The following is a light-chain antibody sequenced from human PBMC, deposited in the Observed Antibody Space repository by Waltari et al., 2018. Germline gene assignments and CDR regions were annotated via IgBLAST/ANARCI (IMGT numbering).Light chain of an antibody. V-gene: IGLV1-40*01. J-gene: IGLJ2*01. CDR1: TSNIGAGHD. Sequence: QSVLTQPPSVSGPPGQRVTISCSGSTSNIGAGHDVHGYQHLPGTAPKLPIYGNNNRPSGVPDRFSGSKSGTSASLAITGLQADDEADYFCQSFDNMLSGGVVFGGGTKLAVL. CDR3: QSFDNMLSGGVV. CDR2: GNN.